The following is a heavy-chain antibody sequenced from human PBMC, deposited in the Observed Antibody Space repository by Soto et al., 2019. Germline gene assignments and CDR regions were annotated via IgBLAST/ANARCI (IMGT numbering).Heavy chain of an antibody. CDR3: ARGYDFWSGYRSFDY. Sequence: ASVKVSCKASGYTFTRYGISWVRQAPGQGLEWMGWISAYNGNTNYAQKLQGRVTMTTDTSTSTAYMELRSLRSDDTAVYYCARGYDFWSGYRSFDYWGQGTLVTVSS. CDR2: ISAYNGNT. D-gene: IGHD3-3*01. CDR1: GYTFTRYG. V-gene: IGHV1-18*01. J-gene: IGHJ4*02.